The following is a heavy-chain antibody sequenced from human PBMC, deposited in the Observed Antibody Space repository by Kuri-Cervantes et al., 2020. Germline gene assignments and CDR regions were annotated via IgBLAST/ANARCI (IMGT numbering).Heavy chain of an antibody. V-gene: IGHV3-9*01. CDR2: ISWNSGSI. CDR1: GFSFSNVW. D-gene: IGHD2-2*01. J-gene: IGHJ3*02. CDR3: AKDFTSFAQTPDAFDI. Sequence: GGSLRLSCAASGFSFSNVWMHWVRQAPGKGLEWVSGISWNSGSIGYADSVKGRFTISRDNAKNSLYLQMNSLRAEDTALYYCAKDFTSFAQTPDAFDIWGQGTMVTVSS.